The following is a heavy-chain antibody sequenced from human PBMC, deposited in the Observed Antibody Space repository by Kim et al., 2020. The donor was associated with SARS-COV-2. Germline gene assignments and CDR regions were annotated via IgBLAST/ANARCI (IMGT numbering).Heavy chain of an antibody. Sequence: GGSLRLSCAASGFTFSSYEMNWVRQAQGKGLEWVLYISSSGSTIYFADSVKGRFTISRDNAKNSLYLQMNSLRAEDTAVYYCARAKFDWLLYSYGMDVWGQGTTVTVSS. CDR2: ISSSGSTI. D-gene: IGHD3-9*01. CDR3: ARAKFDWLLYSYGMDV. J-gene: IGHJ6*02. CDR1: GFTFSSYE. V-gene: IGHV3-48*03.